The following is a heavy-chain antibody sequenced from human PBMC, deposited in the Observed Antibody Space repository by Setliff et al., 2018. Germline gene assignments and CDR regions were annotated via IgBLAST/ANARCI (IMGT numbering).Heavy chain of an antibody. V-gene: IGHV1-46*01. CDR2: INXXXXXX. CDR1: GYTFTSHY. CDR3: ARDVFPYHYEGAFDI. D-gene: IGHD3-22*01. Sequence: ASVKVSCKASGYTFTSHYMHWVRQAPGLGLEWMGTINXXXXXXXXXXXXXXXVTMTRXTSTSTVYMDMSSLRSEDTAVYYCARDVFPYHYEGAFDIWGQGTMVTVSS. J-gene: IGHJ3*02.